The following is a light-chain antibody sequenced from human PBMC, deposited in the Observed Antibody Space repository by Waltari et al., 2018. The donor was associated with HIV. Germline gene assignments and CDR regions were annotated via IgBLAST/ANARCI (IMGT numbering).Light chain of an antibody. CDR1: LPNIGSNT. CDR3: AVWDDSLSEYV. V-gene: IGLV1-44*01. Sequence: QSVLTQPPSASGAPGQRVTISCSGSLPNIGSNTVNWYQQLPGTAPRLLIYGSSQRPSGVPDRVSCSRSDTSASLDISGLHSEDEGDDYCAVWDDSLSEYVFATGTKVFVL. J-gene: IGLJ1*01. CDR2: GSS.